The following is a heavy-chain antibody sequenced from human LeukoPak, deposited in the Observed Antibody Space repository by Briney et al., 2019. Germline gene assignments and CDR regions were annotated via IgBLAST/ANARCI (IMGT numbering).Heavy chain of an antibody. J-gene: IGHJ4*02. Sequence: ASVKVSCKASGYTFTGYYMHWVRQAPGQGLEWMGWINPNSGGTNYAQKFQGRVTMTRDTSTSTVYMELSSLRSEDTAVYYCARGRCGGDCYSVDYWGQGTLVTVSS. CDR1: GYTFTGYY. CDR2: INPNSGGT. V-gene: IGHV1-2*02. CDR3: ARGRCGGDCYSVDY. D-gene: IGHD2-21*02.